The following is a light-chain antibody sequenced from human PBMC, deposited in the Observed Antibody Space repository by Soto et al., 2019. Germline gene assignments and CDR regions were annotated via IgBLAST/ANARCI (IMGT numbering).Light chain of an antibody. CDR1: SSNIGSNT. CDR2: SNN. Sequence: QSVLTQPPSASGTRGQRVTISCSGSSSNIGSNTVNWYQQLPGTAPKLLIYSNNQRPSGVPDRFSGSKSGTSASLAISGLQSEDEADCYCAAWDDSLNGYVFGSGTKLTVL. CDR3: AAWDDSLNGYV. V-gene: IGLV1-44*01. J-gene: IGLJ1*01.